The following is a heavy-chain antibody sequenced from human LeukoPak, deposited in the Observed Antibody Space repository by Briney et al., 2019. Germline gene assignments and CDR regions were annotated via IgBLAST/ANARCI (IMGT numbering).Heavy chain of an antibody. J-gene: IGHJ6*04. D-gene: IGHD5-12*01. CDR2: ISSSGSTI. Sequence: PGGSLRLSCAASGFTFSSYEMNWVRQAPGKGLEWVSYISSSGSTIYYADSVKGRFTISRDNSKNTLYLQMNSLRAEDTAVYYCAKSSVNGYTGYVHPGVDYWGKGTTVTVSS. V-gene: IGHV3-48*03. CDR3: AKSSVNGYTGYVHPGVDY. CDR1: GFTFSSYE.